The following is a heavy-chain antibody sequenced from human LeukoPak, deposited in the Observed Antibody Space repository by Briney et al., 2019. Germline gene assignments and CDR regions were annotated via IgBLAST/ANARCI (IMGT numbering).Heavy chain of an antibody. CDR1: GVSISTSLYY. Sequence: SETLSLTCTVSGVSISTSLYYWGWIRQPPGKGLEWIGNIYFSGTTYDNPSLKSRVTISVDTSKNQFSLKVNSVTAADTAVYYCTRLGGLSLHSGWIYWYFDLWGRGTLVTVSS. CDR3: TRLGGLSLHSGWIYWYFDL. CDR2: IYFSGTT. D-gene: IGHD6-19*01. J-gene: IGHJ2*01. V-gene: IGHV4-39*01.